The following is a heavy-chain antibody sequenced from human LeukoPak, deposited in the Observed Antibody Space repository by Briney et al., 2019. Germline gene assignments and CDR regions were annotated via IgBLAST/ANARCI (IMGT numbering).Heavy chain of an antibody. V-gene: IGHV1-69*05. CDR1: GGTFSSYA. CDR2: IIPLFGAA. CDR3: ARGMGTRPIHY. J-gene: IGHJ4*02. D-gene: IGHD6-6*01. Sequence: SVKVSCKASGGTFSSYAISWVRQAPGQGLEWMGGIIPLFGAANYAQKFQGRVTITMDESTTTAYMELSSLRSEDTAVYYCARGMGTRPIHYWGRGTLVTVSS.